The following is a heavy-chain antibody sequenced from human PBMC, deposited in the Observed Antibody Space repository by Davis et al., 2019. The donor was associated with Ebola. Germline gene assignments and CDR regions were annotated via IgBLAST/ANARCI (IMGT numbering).Heavy chain of an antibody. CDR1: GYTFTSYD. Sequence: ASVKVSCKASGYTFTSYDINWVRQATGQGLEWMGWMNPNSGNTGYAQKFQGRVIMTRNTSISTAYMELSSLRSEDTAVYYCARGEGVYCTGGVCYKVDDAFDIWGQGTMVTVSS. CDR2: MNPNSGNT. D-gene: IGHD2-8*02. J-gene: IGHJ3*02. CDR3: ARGEGVYCTGGVCYKVDDAFDI. V-gene: IGHV1-8*01.